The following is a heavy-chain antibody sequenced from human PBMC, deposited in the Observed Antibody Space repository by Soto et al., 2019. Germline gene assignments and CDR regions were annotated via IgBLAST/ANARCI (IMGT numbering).Heavy chain of an antibody. CDR2: INHSEST. D-gene: IGHD1-1*01. CDR1: GGSFSGYY. Sequence: PSETLSLTCAVHGGSFSGYYWSWIRQPPGKGLEWIGEINHSESTNYNPSLKSRVTISVDTSKNQFSLKMSSVTAADTAVYYCARLATRYYFDYWGQGTLVTVSS. J-gene: IGHJ4*02. CDR3: ARLATRYYFDY. V-gene: IGHV4-34*01.